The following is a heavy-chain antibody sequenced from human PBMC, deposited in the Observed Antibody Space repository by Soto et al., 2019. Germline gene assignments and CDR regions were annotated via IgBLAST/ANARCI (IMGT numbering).Heavy chain of an antibody. CDR2: MNPANGNA. CDR1: GYNFISSN. CDR3: ARAVGIAVTGLDL. V-gene: IGHV1-8*01. D-gene: IGHD6-19*01. J-gene: IGHJ5*02. Sequence: QEQLVQSGAAVKRPGASVKISCRASGYNFISSNINWVRQAAGQRPEWLGWMNPANGNAAFARHFQGRVTMTRDTSTDTAYMELGGLSSGDTAIYYCARAVGIAVTGLDLWGPGTLVTVS.